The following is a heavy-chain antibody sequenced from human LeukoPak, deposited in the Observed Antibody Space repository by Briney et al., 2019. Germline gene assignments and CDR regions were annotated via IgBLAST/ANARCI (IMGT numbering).Heavy chain of an antibody. CDR3: AKDEPEWELRGYFDY. CDR2: ISGSGGST. V-gene: IGHV3-23*01. J-gene: IGHJ4*02. D-gene: IGHD1-26*01. Sequence: PGGSLRLSCAASGFTLSSYAMSWVRQAPRKGLQWVSAISGSGGSTYYADSVKGRFTISRDNSKNTLYLQMNSLRAEDTAEYYCAKDEPEWELRGYFDYWGQGTLVTVSS. CDR1: GFTLSSYA.